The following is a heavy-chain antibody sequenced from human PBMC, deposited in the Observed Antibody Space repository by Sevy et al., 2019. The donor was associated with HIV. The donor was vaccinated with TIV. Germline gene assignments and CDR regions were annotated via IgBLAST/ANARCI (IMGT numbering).Heavy chain of an antibody. CDR1: GFTFIGYG. CDR2: IGDDGSDT. D-gene: IGHD3-10*01. J-gene: IGHJ6*03. V-gene: IGHV3-33*06. Sequence: GRSLRLSCAASGFTFIGYGMYWVRQVPGKGLEWVAFIGDDGSDTHYADSVKGRFTISRDNSKYTLNLQMHTLRAEDTAVYYCAKRGEYYQGSGSFELYYYMDVWGKGTTVNVS. CDR3: AKRGEYYQGSGSFELYYYMDV.